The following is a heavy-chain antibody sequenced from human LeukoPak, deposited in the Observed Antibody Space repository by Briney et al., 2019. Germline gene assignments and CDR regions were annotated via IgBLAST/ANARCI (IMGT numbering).Heavy chain of an antibody. CDR1: GGTFSNFA. CDR2: NIPIFGTT. V-gene: IGHV1-69*13. J-gene: IGHJ5*02. Sequence: SVKVSCKASGGTFSNFAISWVRQAPGQGLEWMGGNIPIFGTTNYAQKFQGRVTITADESTGTAHMEMTGLRLDDTAVYYCARVEIAFDTWGQGTLVTVSS. CDR3: ARVEIAFDT. D-gene: IGHD2-21*01.